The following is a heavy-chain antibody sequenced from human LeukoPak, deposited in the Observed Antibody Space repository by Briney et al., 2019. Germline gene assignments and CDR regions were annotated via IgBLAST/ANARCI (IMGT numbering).Heavy chain of an antibody. J-gene: IGHJ4*02. CDR2: IKQDGSAK. D-gene: IGHD6-19*01. CDR1: GFTFSSYW. V-gene: IGHV3-7*01. Sequence: GGSLRLSCAASGFTFSSYWMSWVRQAPGKGLEWVANIKQDGSAKFYVDSVKGRFTISRDNAKNSLYLQMNSLRADDTAVYYCARETILAVAGDFWGQGTLVTVSS. CDR3: ARETILAVAGDF.